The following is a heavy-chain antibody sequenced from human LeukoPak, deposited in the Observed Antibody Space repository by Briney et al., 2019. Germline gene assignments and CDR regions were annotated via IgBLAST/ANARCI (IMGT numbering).Heavy chain of an antibody. CDR3: ARQYVAVAGLEQFFDY. CDR1: GGSISSSRYY. D-gene: IGHD6-19*01. Sequence: SETLSLTCTVSGGSISSSRYYWGWIRQPPGKGLEWIGNIYYGGSTYYNPSLKSRVTISVDTSKNQFSLKLSSVTAADTAVYCCARQYVAVAGLEQFFDYWGQGTLVTVSS. J-gene: IGHJ4*02. CDR2: IYYGGST. V-gene: IGHV4-39*01.